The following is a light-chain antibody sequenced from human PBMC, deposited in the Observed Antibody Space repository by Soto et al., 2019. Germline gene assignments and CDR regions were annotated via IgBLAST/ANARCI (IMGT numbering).Light chain of an antibody. V-gene: IGKV1-5*03. CDR1: QSVNRW. J-gene: IGKJ1*01. CDR2: EAS. CDR3: QQYNSYSWT. Sequence: DIQITQSPSTLSASVGDRVTIPCRASQSVNRWLAWYQQKPGKAPKILIYEASSLESGVPSRFGGSGSGTEFTLAISSLQPDDFAIYYCQQYNSYSWTFGQGTKVDIK.